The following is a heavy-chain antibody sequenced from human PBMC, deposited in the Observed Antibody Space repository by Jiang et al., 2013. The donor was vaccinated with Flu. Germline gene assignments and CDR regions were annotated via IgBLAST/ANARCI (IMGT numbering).Heavy chain of an antibody. D-gene: IGHD3-10*01. CDR2: VWTNGGT. CDR3: VRDHYGSGSHPNP. Sequence: VQLLESGGDLVQPGGSLRLSCAASGFTVSSVYMSWVRQAPGKGLEWISVVWTNGGTYYADSVKGRFTISRDNSKNTLYLQMNSLRAEDTAVYYCVRDHYGSGSHPNPWGQGTLVTVSS. J-gene: IGHJ5*02. CDR1: GFTVSSVY. V-gene: IGHV3-66*01.